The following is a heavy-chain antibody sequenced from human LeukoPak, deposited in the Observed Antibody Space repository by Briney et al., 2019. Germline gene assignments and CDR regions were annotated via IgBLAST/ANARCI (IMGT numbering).Heavy chain of an antibody. D-gene: IGHD3-22*01. Sequence: NPGGSLRLSCADSGFLFSNSWMAWVRQAPGRGLEWLANINQDGSAKTCVDSVKGRFTISRDNAKNSLYLQMNSLTDEDTALYYCVRVVGYYFGMDVWGQGTTVTVSS. CDR3: VRVVGYYFGMDV. CDR1: GFLFSNSW. CDR2: INQDGSAK. J-gene: IGHJ6*02. V-gene: IGHV3-7*02.